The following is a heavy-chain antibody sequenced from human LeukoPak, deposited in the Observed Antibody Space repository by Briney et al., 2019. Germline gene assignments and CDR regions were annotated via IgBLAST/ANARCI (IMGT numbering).Heavy chain of an antibody. J-gene: IGHJ4*02. Sequence: PSETLSLTCTVSGCSISSYYWSWIRQPPGKGLEWIGYIYDSGSTNYNPSLKSRVTISVDTSKNHFSLKLSSVTAADTALYYCARHARGGAADHLDYWGQGTLVTVSS. CDR1: GCSISSYY. V-gene: IGHV4-59*08. CDR2: IYDSGST. D-gene: IGHD6-13*01. CDR3: ARHARGGAADHLDY.